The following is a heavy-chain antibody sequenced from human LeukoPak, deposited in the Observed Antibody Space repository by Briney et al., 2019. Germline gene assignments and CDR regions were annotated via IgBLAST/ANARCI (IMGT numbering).Heavy chain of an antibody. V-gene: IGHV4-34*01. J-gene: IGHJ4*02. D-gene: IGHD5-18*01. Sequence: PSETLSLTCAVYGGSLSAYYWTWIRQPPGKGLEWIGEINHGGSTNYNPSLKSRVTISVDTSKNQFSLKLSSVTAADTAVYYCASPSRGYSYGYPVYYFDYWGQGTLVTVSS. CDR3: ASPSRGYSYGYPVYYFDY. CDR1: GGSLSAYY. CDR2: INHGGST.